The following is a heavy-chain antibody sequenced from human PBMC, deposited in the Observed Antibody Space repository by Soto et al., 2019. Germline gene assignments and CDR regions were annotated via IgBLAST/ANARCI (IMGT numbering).Heavy chain of an antibody. V-gene: IGHV3-21*01. J-gene: IGHJ4*02. D-gene: IGHD6-13*01. Sequence: PGGSLRLSCAASGFTFSSYSMNWVRQAPGKGLEWVSSISSSSYIYYADSVKGRFTISRDNAKNSLYLQMNSLRAEDTAVYYCARDSGSSLGGDYWGQGALVTVSS. CDR2: ISSSSYI. CDR1: GFTFSSYS. CDR3: ARDSGSSLGGDY.